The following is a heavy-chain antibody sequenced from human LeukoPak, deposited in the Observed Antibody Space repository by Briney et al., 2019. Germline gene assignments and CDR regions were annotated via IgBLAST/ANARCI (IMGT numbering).Heavy chain of an antibody. CDR1: GFTFSDYY. Sequence: PGGSLRLSCAASGFTFSDYYMSWIRQAPGKGLEWVSYISSSGTTIYYADSVKGRFTISRDNAKNSLSLQMNSLRAEDTAVYYCARGDDYVWGSPADYWGQGTLVTISS. D-gene: IGHD3-16*01. V-gene: IGHV3-11*04. CDR3: ARGDDYVWGSPADY. J-gene: IGHJ4*02. CDR2: ISSSGTTI.